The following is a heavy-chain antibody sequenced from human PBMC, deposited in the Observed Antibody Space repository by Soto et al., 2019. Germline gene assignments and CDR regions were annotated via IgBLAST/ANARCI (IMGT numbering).Heavy chain of an antibody. V-gene: IGHV3-33*01. Sequence: PGGSLRVSCAASGFTFISYGMHWGRQAPGKGLEWVAVIWYDGSNKYYADSVKGRFTISRDNSKNTLYLQMNSLRAEDTAVYYCARDPVDTAMVRDAFDIWGQGTMVTVSS. J-gene: IGHJ3*02. CDR2: IWYDGSNK. CDR1: GFTFISYG. D-gene: IGHD5-18*01. CDR3: ARDPVDTAMVRDAFDI.